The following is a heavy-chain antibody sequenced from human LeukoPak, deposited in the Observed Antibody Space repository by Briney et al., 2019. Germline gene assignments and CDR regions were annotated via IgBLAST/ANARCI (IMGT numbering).Heavy chain of an antibody. CDR2: ISYDGSNK. CDR1: GFTFNKYD. Sequence: GGSLRLSCAASGFTFNKYDMNWVRQAPGKGLEWVAVISYDGSNKYYADSVKGRFTISRDNSKNTLYLQMNSLRAEDTAVYYCARGGYSYGLDYWGQGTLVTVSS. D-gene: IGHD5-18*01. J-gene: IGHJ4*02. CDR3: ARGGYSYGLDY. V-gene: IGHV3-30-3*01.